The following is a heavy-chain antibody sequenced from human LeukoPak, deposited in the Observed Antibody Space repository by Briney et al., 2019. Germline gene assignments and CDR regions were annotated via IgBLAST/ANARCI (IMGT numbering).Heavy chain of an antibody. D-gene: IGHD2-2*02. CDR1: GGSISSYY. CDR2: IYYSGGT. V-gene: IGHV4-59*01. CDR3: ARVPQLDYCSSTSCYTGGYYFDY. J-gene: IGHJ4*02. Sequence: PSETLSLTCTVSGGSISSYYWSWIRQPPGKGLEWIGYIYYSGGTNYNPSLKSRVTISVDTSKNQFSLKLSSVTAADTAVYYCARVPQLDYCSSTSCYTGGYYFDYWGQGTLVTVSS.